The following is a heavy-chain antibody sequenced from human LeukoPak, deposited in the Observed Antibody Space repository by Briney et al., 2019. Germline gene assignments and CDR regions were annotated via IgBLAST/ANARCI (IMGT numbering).Heavy chain of an antibody. V-gene: IGHV5-51*01. CDR2: IYPGDSDT. CDR3: ARHECSGGSCYPGQDWFDP. J-gene: IGHJ5*02. CDR1: GYTFTSYW. Sequence: ASVKVSCKASGYTFTSYWIGWVRQMPGKGLEWMGIIYPGDSDTRYSPSFQGQVTISADKSISAAYLQWSGLKASDTAMYYCARHECSGGSCYPGQDWFDPWGQGTLVTVSS. D-gene: IGHD2-15*01.